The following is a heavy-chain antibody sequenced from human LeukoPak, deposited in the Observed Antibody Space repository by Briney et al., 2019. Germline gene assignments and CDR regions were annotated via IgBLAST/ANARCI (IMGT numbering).Heavy chain of an antibody. V-gene: IGHV3-48*04. CDR2: ISGRGNTI. Sequence: PGGSLRLSCAASGFPLRSYNMNWVRQAPGKALEWVSYISGRGNTITYADSVKGRFTISRDNGKNPLYLHMSSLRAEDTAVYYCARDPPALEDFDYWGQGTQVTVSS. J-gene: IGHJ4*02. CDR3: ARDPPALEDFDY. CDR1: GFPLRSYN.